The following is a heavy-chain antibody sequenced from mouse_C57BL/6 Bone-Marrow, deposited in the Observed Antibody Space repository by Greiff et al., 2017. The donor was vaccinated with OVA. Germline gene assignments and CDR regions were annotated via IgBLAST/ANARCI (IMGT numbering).Heavy chain of an antibody. D-gene: IGHD1-1*01. CDR3: ASHHYYGSGYFDY. J-gene: IGHJ2*01. Sequence: EVQVVESGGGLVKPGGSLKLSCAASGFTFSSYAMSWVRQTPEKRLEWVATISDGGSYTYYPDNVKGRFTISRDNAKNNLYLQMSHLKSEDTAMYYCASHHYYGSGYFDYWGQGTTLTVSS. CDR1: GFTFSSYA. CDR2: ISDGGSYT. V-gene: IGHV5-4*01.